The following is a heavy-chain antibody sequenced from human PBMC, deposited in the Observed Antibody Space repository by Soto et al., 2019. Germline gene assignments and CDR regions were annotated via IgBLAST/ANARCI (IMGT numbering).Heavy chain of an antibody. CDR1: GGSISSGDYS. J-gene: IGHJ4*02. V-gene: IGHV4-30-2*01. CDR3: SGGGKASRGGGGFDY. Sequence: SETLSLTCAVSGGSISSGDYSWSWIRQPPGKGLEWIGYIYHSGSTYYNPSLKSRVTISVDRSKNQFSLQLSSVTAADTAVYYCSGGGKASRGGGGFDYWGQGTLVTVSS. D-gene: IGHD6-6*01. CDR2: IYHSGST.